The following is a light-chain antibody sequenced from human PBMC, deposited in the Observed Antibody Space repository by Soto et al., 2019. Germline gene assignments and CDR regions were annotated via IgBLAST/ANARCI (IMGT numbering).Light chain of an antibody. CDR1: SSNIGSNY. J-gene: IGLJ2*01. V-gene: IGLV1-47*02. CDR2: SNN. Sequence: QAVLTQPPSASGTPGQRVTISCSGSSSNIGSNYVYWYQQLPGTAPKLLIHSNNQRPSGVPDRFSGSKSGTSASLAISGLRSEDEADYSCAAWDDSLSSVAFGGGTKLTVL. CDR3: AAWDDSLSSVA.